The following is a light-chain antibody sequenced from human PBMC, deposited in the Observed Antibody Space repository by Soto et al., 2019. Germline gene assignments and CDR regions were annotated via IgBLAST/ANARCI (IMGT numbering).Light chain of an antibody. CDR2: EVS. Sequence: QSVLTQPASVSGSPGQSITISCTGTSSDVGGYNYVSWYQQHPGKAPKLMIYEVSNRPSGVSNRFSGSKSGNTDSLTISGLQAEDEADYYCSSYTTSSSYVGGTGTKVTVL. V-gene: IGLV2-14*01. CDR1: SSDVGGYNY. CDR3: SSYTTSSSYV. J-gene: IGLJ1*01.